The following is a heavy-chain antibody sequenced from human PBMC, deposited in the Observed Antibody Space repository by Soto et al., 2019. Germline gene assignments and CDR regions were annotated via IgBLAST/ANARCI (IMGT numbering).Heavy chain of an antibody. D-gene: IGHD3-9*01. CDR1: GFTVSSNY. Sequence: GGSLRLSCAASGFTVSSNYMSWVRQAPGKGLEWVSVIYSGGSTYYADSVKGRFTISRDNSKNTLYLQMNSLRAEDTAVYYCARNNQYYDILTGYSLLYYYYYMDVWGKGTTVTVSS. CDR3: ARNNQYYDILTGYSLLYYYYYMDV. J-gene: IGHJ6*03. V-gene: IGHV3-66*01. CDR2: IYSGGST.